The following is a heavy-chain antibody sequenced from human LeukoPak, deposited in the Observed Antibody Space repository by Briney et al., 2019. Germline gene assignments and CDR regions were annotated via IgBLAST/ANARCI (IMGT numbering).Heavy chain of an antibody. CDR1: GFTLDDYA. CDR2: ISWNRGSI. D-gene: IGHD3-22*01. Sequence: PGRSLRLACAASGFTLDDYAMHWVRHAPGKGMEWVAGISWNRGSIVYGDSVKGRFTISRDNAKNSLYLQMNSLRAEDTALYYCAKDSSSGYSYVDYWGQGTLVTVSS. CDR3: AKDSSSGYSYVDY. V-gene: IGHV3-9*01. J-gene: IGHJ4*02.